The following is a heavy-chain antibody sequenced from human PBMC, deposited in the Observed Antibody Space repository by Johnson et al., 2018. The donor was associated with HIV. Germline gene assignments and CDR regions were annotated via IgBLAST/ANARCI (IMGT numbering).Heavy chain of an antibody. CDR1: GFTFSNYW. Sequence: VQLVESGGGLVQPGGSLRLSCAVSGFTFSNYWMHWVRQAPGKGLVWVPRVNNDGGYTIYADSVKGRFTISRDNAKNTLYLQMNSLRAEDTAMYFCARGGAFHAFDIWGHGTTVTVSS. D-gene: IGHD3-3*02. CDR2: VNNDGGYT. CDR3: ARGGAFHAFDI. J-gene: IGHJ3*02. V-gene: IGHV3-74*01.